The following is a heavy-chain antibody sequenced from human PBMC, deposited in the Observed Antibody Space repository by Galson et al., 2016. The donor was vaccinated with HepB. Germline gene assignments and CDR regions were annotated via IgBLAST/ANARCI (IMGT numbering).Heavy chain of an antibody. V-gene: IGHV3-11*06. J-gene: IGHJ5*02. CDR1: GFTFSNFC. CDR2: ITASGTYT. D-gene: IGHD6-13*01. CDR3: ARDSFDSTWYRPDEKGNLLDP. Sequence: SLRLSCAASGFTFSNFCMSWVRQAPGKGLEWVSDITASGTYTNYADSVKGRFAISRDNAKSTLYLQMNSLRAEDTAVYYCARDSFDSTWYRPDEKGNLLDPWVHGTVVIVSS.